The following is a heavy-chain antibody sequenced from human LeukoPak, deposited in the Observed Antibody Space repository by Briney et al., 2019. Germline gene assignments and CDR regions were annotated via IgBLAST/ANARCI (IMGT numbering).Heavy chain of an antibody. Sequence: PGGSLRLSCAVSGLTFSRYAMHWVRQAPGKGLEWVSGISWNSGSIGYADSVKGRFTISRDNAKNSLYLQMNSLRAEDTALYYCAKDPTHTLYCGGDCPTYYFDYWGQGTLVTVSS. D-gene: IGHD2-21*02. CDR2: ISWNSGSI. J-gene: IGHJ4*02. CDR1: GLTFSRYA. V-gene: IGHV3-9*01. CDR3: AKDPTHTLYCGGDCPTYYFDY.